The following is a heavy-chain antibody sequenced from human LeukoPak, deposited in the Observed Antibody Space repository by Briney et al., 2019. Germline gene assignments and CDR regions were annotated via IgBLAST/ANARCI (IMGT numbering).Heavy chain of an antibody. J-gene: IGHJ4*02. D-gene: IGHD5-24*01. V-gene: IGHV1-2*04. CDR1: GYTFTGYY. Sequence: GASVKVSCKASGYTFTGYYMHCVRQAPGQGLEWMGWINPNSGGTNYAQKFQGWVTMTRDTSIRTAYMELSRLRSDDTAVYYCARAGKDGYNNVGPSDYWGQGTLVTVSS. CDR2: INPNSGGT. CDR3: ARAGKDGYNNVGPSDY.